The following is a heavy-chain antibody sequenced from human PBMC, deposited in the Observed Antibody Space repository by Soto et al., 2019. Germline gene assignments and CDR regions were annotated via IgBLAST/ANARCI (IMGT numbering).Heavy chain of an antibody. CDR1: GGSISSGGYS. V-gene: IGHV4-30-2*01. J-gene: IGHJ5*02. CDR2: IYHSGST. CDR3: ARVPDR. Sequence: QLPLQESGSGLVKPSQTLSLTCAVSGGSISSGGYSWSWIRQPPGKGLEWIGYIYHSGSTYYNPSLKSRVTIAVDRSKNQFALKLSSVTAADTAVYYGARVPDRWGQGTLVTVAS. D-gene: IGHD2-2*01.